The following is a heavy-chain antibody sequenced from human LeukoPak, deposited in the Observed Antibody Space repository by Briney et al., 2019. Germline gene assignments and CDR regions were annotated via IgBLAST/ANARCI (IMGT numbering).Heavy chain of an antibody. Sequence: ASVKVSCKASGYTFTGYYMHWVRQAPGQGLEWMGWINPNSGGTNYAQKLQGRVTMTTDTSTSTAYMELRSLRSDDTAVYYCARDPLLWFGEFNWFDPWGQGTLVTVSS. D-gene: IGHD3-10*01. J-gene: IGHJ5*02. V-gene: IGHV1-2*02. CDR2: INPNSGGT. CDR3: ARDPLLWFGEFNWFDP. CDR1: GYTFTGYY.